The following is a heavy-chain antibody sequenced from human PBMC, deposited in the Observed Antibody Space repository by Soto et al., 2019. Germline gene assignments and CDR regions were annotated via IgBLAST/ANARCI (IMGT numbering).Heavy chain of an antibody. CDR2: IIPFHGLT. D-gene: IGHD3-10*01. Sequence: QVQLVQSGAEVKKPGSSVKVSCKASGGTFSPYTINWVRQAPGQGLEWMGRIIPFHGLTNYAQKFQAKVTIVAEKATSTAYMELRGLRFEATAMYYCTSDWESTVSTWSFGGFWGRGTLVTVSS. J-gene: IGHJ4*02. CDR3: TSDWESTVSTWSFGGF. CDR1: GGTFSPYT. V-gene: IGHV1-69*02.